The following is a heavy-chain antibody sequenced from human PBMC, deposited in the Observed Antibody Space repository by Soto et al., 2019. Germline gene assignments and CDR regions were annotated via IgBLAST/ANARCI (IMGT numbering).Heavy chain of an antibody. D-gene: IGHD4-17*01. Sequence: ASVKVSCKASGYTFTSYGIIWVRQAPGQGLEWMGWISAYNGNTNYAQKLQGRVTMTTDTSTSTAYTELRSLRSDDTAVYYCARVYDYGDHRLDYWGRGALVTVSS. J-gene: IGHJ4*02. CDR3: ARVYDYGDHRLDY. CDR1: GYTFTSYG. V-gene: IGHV1-18*01. CDR2: ISAYNGNT.